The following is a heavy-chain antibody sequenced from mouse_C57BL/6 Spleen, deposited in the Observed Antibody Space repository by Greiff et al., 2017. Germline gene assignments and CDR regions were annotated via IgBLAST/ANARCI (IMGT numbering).Heavy chain of an antibody. V-gene: IGHV1-64*01. CDR2: IHPNSGST. Sequence: QVQLQQPGAELVKPGASVKLSCKASGYTFTSYWMHWVKQRPGPGLEWIGMIHPNSGSTNYNEKFKSKATLTVDKSSSTAYMQLSSLTSEDSAVYYCARSYGSSFDYWGQGTTRTVSS. CDR3: ARSYGSSFDY. CDR1: GYTFTSYW. J-gene: IGHJ2*01. D-gene: IGHD1-1*01.